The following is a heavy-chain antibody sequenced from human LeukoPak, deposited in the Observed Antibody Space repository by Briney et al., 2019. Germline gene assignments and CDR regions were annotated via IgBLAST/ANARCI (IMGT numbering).Heavy chain of an antibody. CDR1: GGSISSGGYY. CDR2: IYYSGST. CDR3: ARERGGVIDY. Sequence: SETLSLTCTVSGGSISSGGYYWNWIRQHPGKGLEWIGYIYYSGSTYYNPSLKSRVTISVDTSKDQFSLRLSSVTAADTAVYYCARERGGVIDYWGQGTLVTVSS. V-gene: IGHV4-31*03. D-gene: IGHD3-16*01. J-gene: IGHJ4*02.